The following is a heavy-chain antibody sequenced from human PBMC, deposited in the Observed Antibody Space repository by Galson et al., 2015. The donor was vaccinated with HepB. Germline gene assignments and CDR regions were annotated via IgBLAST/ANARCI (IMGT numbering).Heavy chain of an antibody. V-gene: IGHV3-7*03. J-gene: IGHJ4*02. Sequence: SLRLSCAASRFTFSSYWMTWVRQAPGKGLEWVANINQDGSQKHYVDSVKGRFTISRDNAKNSLYLQMNSLRSEDTAVYYCARDRGNSFDYWGQGTLVTVSS. CDR3: ARDRGNSFDY. D-gene: IGHD2/OR15-2a*01. CDR1: RFTFSSYW. CDR2: INQDGSQK.